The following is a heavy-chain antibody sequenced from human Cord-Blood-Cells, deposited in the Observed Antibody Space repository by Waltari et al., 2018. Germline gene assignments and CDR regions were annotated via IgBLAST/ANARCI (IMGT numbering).Heavy chain of an antibody. J-gene: IGHJ3*02. CDR3: AREGIVATKDAFDI. CDR2: IWYDGSNK. D-gene: IGHD5-12*01. V-gene: IGHV3-33*01. Sequence: QVQLVESGGGVVQPGRSLRLSCAASGFTFSRYGMHWVRQAPGKGLEWVAVIWYDGSNKYYADSVKGRFTISRDNSKNTLYLQMNSLRAEDTAVYYCAREGIVATKDAFDIWGQGTMVTVSS. CDR1: GFTFSRYG.